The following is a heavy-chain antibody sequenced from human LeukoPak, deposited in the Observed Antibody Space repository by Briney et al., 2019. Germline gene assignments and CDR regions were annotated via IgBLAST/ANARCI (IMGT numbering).Heavy chain of an antibody. J-gene: IGHJ3*01. D-gene: IGHD3-9*01. CDR1: GFNVSRNY. CDR3: AREFYDILTGYQDIFDV. Sequence: PGGSLRLSCAASGFNVSRNYMSWVRQAPGKGLQWVSVIYSGAGTYYADYVKGRFTISRDNPKNTLYLQMSSLRAEDTAVYYCAREFYDILTGYQDIFDVWGQGTMVTVSS. V-gene: IGHV3-66*02. CDR2: IYSGAGT.